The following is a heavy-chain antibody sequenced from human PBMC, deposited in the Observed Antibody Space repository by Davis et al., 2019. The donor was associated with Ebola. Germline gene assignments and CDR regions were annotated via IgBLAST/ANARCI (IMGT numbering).Heavy chain of an antibody. CDR3: ARGDLVVGDGMDV. CDR1: GYTFTGYY. D-gene: IGHD2-2*01. V-gene: IGHV1-2*06. J-gene: IGHJ6*04. CDR2: INPNSGGT. Sequence: AASVKVSCKASGYTFTGYYMHWVRQAPGQGLEWMGRINPNSGGTNYSQKFQGRVTITRDTSASTAYMELSSLRSEDTAVYYCARGDLVVGDGMDVWGKGTTVTVSS.